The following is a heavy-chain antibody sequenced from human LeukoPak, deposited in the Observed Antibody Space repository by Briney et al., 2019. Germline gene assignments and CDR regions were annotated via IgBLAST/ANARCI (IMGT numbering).Heavy chain of an antibody. CDR2: YRSGTT. V-gene: IGHV4-59*01. J-gene: IGHJ6*02. Sequence: SQTLSLTCTVSGGSISRYYWSWIRQSPGEGLEWIGYRSGTTNYNPSLKGRLTISVDTSKNQFSLKLSSVTAADTAVYYCAREDPQTTVPEGMDVWGQGTTVTVSS. D-gene: IGHD4-17*01. CDR1: GGSISRYY. CDR3: AREDPQTTVPEGMDV.